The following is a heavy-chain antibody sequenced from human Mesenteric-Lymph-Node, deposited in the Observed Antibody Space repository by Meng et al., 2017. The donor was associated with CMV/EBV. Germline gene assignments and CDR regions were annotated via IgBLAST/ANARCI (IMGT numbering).Heavy chain of an antibody. J-gene: IGHJ5*02. CDR2: ISNSGSTI. V-gene: IGHV3-11*01. D-gene: IGHD3-22*01. Sequence: GESLKISCTASGFTFIDYYMSWIRQAPGKGLEWVSYISNSGSTIYYADSVKGRLTISRDNAKNSLYLQMNSLRAEDTAVYYCARGHDYYYDSSGPSFDPWGQGTLVTVSS. CDR3: ARGHDYYYDSSGPSFDP. CDR1: GFTFIDYY.